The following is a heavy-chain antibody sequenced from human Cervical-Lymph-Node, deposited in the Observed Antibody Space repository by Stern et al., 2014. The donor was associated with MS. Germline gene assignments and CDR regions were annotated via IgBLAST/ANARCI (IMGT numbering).Heavy chain of an antibody. J-gene: IGHJ3*02. CDR3: ARGLLGSENAFDI. CDR1: GYTFTSYG. CDR2: TSAYNCNT. D-gene: IGHD2-15*01. V-gene: IGHV1-18*01. Sequence: QVQLVQSGAEVKKPGASVKVSCKASGYTFTSYGISWVRQAPGKGLEWMGWTSAYNCNTNCAKKRHGRFTRTTDTSTSTAYMELRSLRSDDTAVYYCARGLLGSENAFDIWGQGTMVTVSS.